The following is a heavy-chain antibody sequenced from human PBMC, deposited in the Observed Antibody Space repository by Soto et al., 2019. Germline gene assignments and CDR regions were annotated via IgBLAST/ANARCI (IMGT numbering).Heavy chain of an antibody. Sequence: SVKVSCTASGGTLSSYTSSWVRQAPGQGLEWMGRIIPILGIANYAQKFQGRVTITADKSTSTAYMELSSLRSEDTAVYYCARLDGYCSGGSCYPRVSWFDPWGQGTLVTVSS. CDR2: IIPILGIA. CDR3: ARLDGYCSGGSCYPRVSWFDP. V-gene: IGHV1-69*02. D-gene: IGHD2-15*01. CDR1: GGTLSSYT. J-gene: IGHJ5*02.